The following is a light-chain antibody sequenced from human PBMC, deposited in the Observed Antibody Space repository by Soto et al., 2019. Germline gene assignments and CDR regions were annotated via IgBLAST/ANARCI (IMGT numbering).Light chain of an antibody. CDR1: QAIRTA. CDR3: LQHNSYPPA. V-gene: IGKV1-6*01. CDR2: AAS. J-gene: IGKJ1*01. Sequence: AIQLTQSPSSLSASVGDRVTITCRASQAIRTALGWYQQRPGKVPKLLIYAASTLQSGVPSRFSGSGSGTDFTLTISSLQPEDFATYYCLQHNSYPPAFGQGTKVDI.